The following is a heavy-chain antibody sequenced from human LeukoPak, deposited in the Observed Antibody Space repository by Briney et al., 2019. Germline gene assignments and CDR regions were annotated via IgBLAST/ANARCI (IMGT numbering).Heavy chain of an antibody. Sequence: LETLSLTCTVSGGSLSGHYWGWIRQPPGKGLEWVGSVYSSGSTSYNPSLRSRVAISVDTSKNQFSLRLSSVTAPDTAVYYCARRSRSGFFDYWGQGTLVTVSS. V-gene: IGHV4-39*01. CDR3: ARRSRSGFFDY. J-gene: IGHJ4*02. CDR1: GGSLSGHY. CDR2: VYSSGST. D-gene: IGHD3-10*01.